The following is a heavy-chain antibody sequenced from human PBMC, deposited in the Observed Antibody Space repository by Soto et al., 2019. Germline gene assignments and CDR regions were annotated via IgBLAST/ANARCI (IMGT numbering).Heavy chain of an antibody. Sequence: QVQLVESGGGVVQPGRSLRLSCAASGFTFSSYGMHWVRQAPGKGLEWVAVISYDGSNKYYADSVKGRFTISRDNSKNTLYLQMNSLRAEDTAVYYCARAHNKPASPFDYWGQGTLVTVSS. CDR2: ISYDGSNK. J-gene: IGHJ4*02. V-gene: IGHV3-30*03. CDR1: GFTFSSYG. CDR3: ARAHNKPASPFDY.